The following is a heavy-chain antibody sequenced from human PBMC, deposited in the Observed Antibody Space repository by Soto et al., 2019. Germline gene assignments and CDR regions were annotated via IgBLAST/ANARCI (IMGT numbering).Heavy chain of an antibody. CDR3: ARDTRSGTVTYYGMDV. J-gene: IGHJ6*02. Sequence: ASVKVSCKASGGTFSSYAISWVRQAPGQGLEWMGGIIPIFGTANYAQKFQGRVTITADESTITAYMELSSLRSEDTAVYYCARDTRSGTVTYYGMDVWGQGTTVTVSS. D-gene: IGHD4-17*01. V-gene: IGHV1-69*13. CDR1: GGTFSSYA. CDR2: IIPIFGTA.